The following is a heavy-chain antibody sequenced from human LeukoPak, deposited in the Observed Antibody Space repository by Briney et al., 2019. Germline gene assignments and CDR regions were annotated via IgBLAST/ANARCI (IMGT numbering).Heavy chain of an antibody. D-gene: IGHD2-15*01. V-gene: IGHV5-51*01. CDR2: IYPGDSDT. J-gene: IGHJ4*01. CDR1: GYSFTNYW. CDR3: ARQEISGGWDY. Sequence: GESLKISCKGSGYSFTNYWIGWVRQMPGKGLEWMGIIYPGDSDTRYSPSFQGQVSMSVDKYISTAYLQWSSLKASDTALYYCARQEISGGWDYWGHGTLVTVSS.